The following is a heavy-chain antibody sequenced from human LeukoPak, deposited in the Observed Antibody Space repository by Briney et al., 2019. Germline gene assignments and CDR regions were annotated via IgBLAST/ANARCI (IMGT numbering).Heavy chain of an antibody. CDR3: ARAYCSGGSCYMDY. J-gene: IGHJ4*02. CDR1: GGSISSGGYS. V-gene: IGHV4-30-2*01. Sequence: SQTLSLTCAVSGGSISSGGYSWSWIRQPPGKGLEWIGYIYHSGSTYYNPSLKSRVTISVDRSKNQFSLKLSSVTAADTAVYYCARAYCSGGSCYMDYWGQGTLVTVSS. D-gene: IGHD2-15*01. CDR2: IYHSGST.